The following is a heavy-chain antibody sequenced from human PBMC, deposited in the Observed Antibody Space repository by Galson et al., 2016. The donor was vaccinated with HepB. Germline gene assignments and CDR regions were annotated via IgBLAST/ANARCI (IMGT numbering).Heavy chain of an antibody. Sequence: SVKVSCKASGYTFTSYGISWLRQAPGQGLEWMGWISADSGATNYAQHLQGRVFMTTDTSTSTAYMDLTSLTSDNTAVYYCARPRRHSGYDDFYYGYCGQESLVTVSS. CDR3: ARPRRHSGYDDFYYGY. V-gene: IGHV1-18*01. CDR2: ISADSGAT. J-gene: IGHJ4*02. D-gene: IGHD5-12*01. CDR1: GYTFTSYG.